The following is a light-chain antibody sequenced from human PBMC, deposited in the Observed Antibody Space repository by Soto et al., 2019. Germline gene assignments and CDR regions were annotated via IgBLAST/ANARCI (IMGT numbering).Light chain of an antibody. CDR1: QSLTMW. J-gene: IGKJ1*01. CDR3: QHCTDYSWT. V-gene: IGKV1-5*03. Sequence: DIHMTQSPSTLSASVGDRVTITCRASQSLTMWLAWYQQKPGKAPNLLIYKTSSLESGGPSRFSVSGSGTEFSRTVGSLQPDDVATYYCQHCTDYSWTFGQGAKVEGK. CDR2: KTS.